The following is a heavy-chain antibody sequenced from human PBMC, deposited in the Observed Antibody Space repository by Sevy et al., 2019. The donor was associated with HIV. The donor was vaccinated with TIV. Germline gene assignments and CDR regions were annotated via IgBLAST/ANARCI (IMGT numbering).Heavy chain of an antibody. CDR3: AKGIAASGYYFDS. CDR2: IWYDGDNK. V-gene: IGHV3-33*06. D-gene: IGHD6-13*01. J-gene: IGHJ4*02. CDR1: GFTFNRYG. Sequence: GGSLRLSCAASGFTFNRYGMHWVRQTPGKGQEWVAGIWYDGDNKDYSDYGKGRFTISRDNSKNTVYLHMSSLRVEDTATYYCAKGIAASGYYFDSWGQGTLVTVSS.